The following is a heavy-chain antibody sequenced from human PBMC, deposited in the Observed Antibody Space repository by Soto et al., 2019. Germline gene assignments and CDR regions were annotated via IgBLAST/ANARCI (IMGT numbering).Heavy chain of an antibody. J-gene: IGHJ3*01. CDR3: ARQQYTVVTAFDV. CDR1: GGSITPYY. Sequence: QVQLQESGPGLVKTPDTLSLTCTVSGGSITPYYWSWIRQPPGEGLEWIGYVSYGGKTGYNPSLKSRVSMSIDTSKNEFSLKLTSLTAADAATYYCARQQYTVVTAFDVWGQGTTVAVSS. V-gene: IGHV4-59*07. D-gene: IGHD2-15*01. CDR2: VSYGGKT.